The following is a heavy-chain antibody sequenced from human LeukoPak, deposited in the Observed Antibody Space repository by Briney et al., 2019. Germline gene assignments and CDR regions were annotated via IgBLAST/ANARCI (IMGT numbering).Heavy chain of an antibody. CDR2: IYSAGST. CDR1: GFTVSSNY. D-gene: IGHD3-10*01. Sequence: GGSLRLSCAASGFTVSSNYMSWVSQAPGKGLEWVSIIYSAGSTYYADSVRGRFTISRDSSKNTVCLQMNSLRAEDTAVYYCASGGLGARKYYSDPFHYWGQGTLVTVSS. V-gene: IGHV3-53*01. J-gene: IGHJ4*02. CDR3: ASGGLGARKYYSDPFHY.